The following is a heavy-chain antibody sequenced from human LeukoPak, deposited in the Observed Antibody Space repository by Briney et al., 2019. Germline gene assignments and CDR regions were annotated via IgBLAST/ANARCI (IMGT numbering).Heavy chain of an antibody. J-gene: IGHJ5*02. Sequence: PGGSLRLSGAASGFTFRSYAMRWLRQAPGKGLVWVSAISGSGGSTYCADSVKGRFTISRDNSKNTLYLQMNSLRAEDTAVYYCAKSRVAVAGCYHWGQGTLVTVSS. CDR1: GFTFRSYA. D-gene: IGHD6-19*01. CDR2: ISGSGGST. V-gene: IGHV3-23*01. CDR3: AKSRVAVAGCYH.